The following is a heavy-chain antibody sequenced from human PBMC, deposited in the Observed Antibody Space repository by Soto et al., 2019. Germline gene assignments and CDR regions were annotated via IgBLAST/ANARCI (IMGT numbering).Heavy chain of an antibody. Sequence: PGGSLRLSCAASGFTFRTYGMHWVRQAPGKGLEWVSGISWNSGSIGYADSVKGRFTISRDNAKNSLYLQMNSLRAEDTALYYCAKGTTSSGWFSFDYWGQGTLVTVSS. CDR2: ISWNSGSI. CDR3: AKGTTSSGWFSFDY. CDR1: GFTFRTYG. V-gene: IGHV3-9*01. D-gene: IGHD6-19*01. J-gene: IGHJ4*02.